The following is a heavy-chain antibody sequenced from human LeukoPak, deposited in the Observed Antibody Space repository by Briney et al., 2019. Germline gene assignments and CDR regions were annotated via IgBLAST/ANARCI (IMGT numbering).Heavy chain of an antibody. D-gene: IGHD1-26*01. CDR3: AREGRGSWYY. CDR2: ISSSGSTI. J-gene: IGHJ4*02. V-gene: IGHV3-48*03. Sequence: GGSLRLSCAASGFTFSSYEMNWVRQAPGKGLEWVSYISSSGSTIYYADSVEGRFTISRDNAKNSLYPQMNSLRAEDTAVYYCAREGRGSWYYWGQGTLVTVSS. CDR1: GFTFSSYE.